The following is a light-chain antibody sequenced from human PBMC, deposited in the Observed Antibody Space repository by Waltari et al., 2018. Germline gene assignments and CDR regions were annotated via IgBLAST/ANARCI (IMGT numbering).Light chain of an antibody. Sequence: DIVMTQSPDSLPVSLGVTATINCQSRQSVLHSPNNKNNFGWYQQKPGQHPELLIYWASTRRSTVPDRFSGSGSGTDFTLTISSLQAEDVAVYYCLQYYSTPRTFGRGTKVEL. J-gene: IGKJ1*01. CDR3: LQYYSTPRT. CDR2: WAS. V-gene: IGKV4-1*01. CDR1: QSVLHSPNNKNN.